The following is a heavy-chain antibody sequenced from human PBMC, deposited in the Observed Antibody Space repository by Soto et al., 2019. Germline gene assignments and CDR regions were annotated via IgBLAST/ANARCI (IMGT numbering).Heavy chain of an antibody. Sequence: SETLSLTCSVSGGSVSSDIYYWTWIRQHPGKGPEWLGHIYYSGSPHYNPSLKSRVTISLDMSKNQFSLKLTSVSAADTAVYYCARGYDYDSGGYLFDYWGQGTLVTVSS. CDR2: IYYSGSP. CDR1: GGSVSSDIYY. D-gene: IGHD3-22*01. J-gene: IGHJ4*02. V-gene: IGHV4-31*03. CDR3: ARGYDYDSGGYLFDY.